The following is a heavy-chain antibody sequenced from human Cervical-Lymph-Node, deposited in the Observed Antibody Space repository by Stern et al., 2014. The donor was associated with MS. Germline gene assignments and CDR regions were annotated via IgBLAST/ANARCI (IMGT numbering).Heavy chain of an antibody. D-gene: IGHD3-3*01. CDR1: GFTFSSYS. Sequence: EVQLEESGGDLVQPGGSLRLSCAASGFTFSSYSMNWVRQAPGKGLEWISFISGFSRTIYYADSVRGRFTISRDNANNSRYLQMNSLRVEDTAVYYCARGITIFGEGKWGQGTLVTVSS. V-gene: IGHV3-48*01. CDR2: ISGFSRTI. CDR3: ARGITIFGEGK. J-gene: IGHJ4*02.